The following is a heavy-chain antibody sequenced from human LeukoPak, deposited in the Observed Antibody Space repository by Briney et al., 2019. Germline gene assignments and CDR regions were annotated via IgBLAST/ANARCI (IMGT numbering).Heavy chain of an antibody. V-gene: IGHV1-69*06. CDR1: GGTFSSYA. Sequence: SVKVSCKASGGTFSSYAISWVRQAPGQGLEWMEGIIPIFGTANYAQKFQGRVTITADKSTSTAYMELSSLRSEDTAVYYCARDPFVEGIAAAGTGYYYYYYGMDVWGKGTTVTVSS. J-gene: IGHJ6*04. CDR3: ARDPFVEGIAAAGTGYYYYYYGMDV. CDR2: IIPIFGTA. D-gene: IGHD6-13*01.